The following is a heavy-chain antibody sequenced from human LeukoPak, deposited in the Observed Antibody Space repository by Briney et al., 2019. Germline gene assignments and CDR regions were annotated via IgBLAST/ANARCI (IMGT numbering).Heavy chain of an antibody. D-gene: IGHD1-14*01. J-gene: IGHJ4*01. V-gene: IGHV3-21*01. Sequence: GGSLRLSCAASGFSISTYSMDWVRQAPGKGLEWVSSISSTSSYIYYADSVRGRFTISRDNAKNSLYLQMNSLRAEDTAVYYCARDAGITGTTDLDYWGHGTLVTVSS. CDR3: ARDAGITGTTDLDY. CDR1: GFSISTYS. CDR2: ISSTSSYI.